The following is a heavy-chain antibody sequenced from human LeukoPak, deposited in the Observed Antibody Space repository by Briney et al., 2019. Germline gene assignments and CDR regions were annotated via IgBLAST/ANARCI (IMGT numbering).Heavy chain of an antibody. CDR2: INPNSGGT. CDR1: GHTFTAYY. D-gene: IGHD6-13*01. J-gene: IGHJ4*02. Sequence: GASVKVSCKASGHTFTAYYIHWVRQAPGQGLEWMGWINPNSGGTNYAQKFQGRVTMTRDTSISTAYMELSRLKSDDTAVYFCAYDPGMADVLDDWGQGTLVTVSS. V-gene: IGHV1-2*02. CDR3: AYDPGMADVLDD.